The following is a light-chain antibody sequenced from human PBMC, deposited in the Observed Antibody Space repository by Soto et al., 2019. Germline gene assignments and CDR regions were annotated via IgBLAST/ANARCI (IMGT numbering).Light chain of an antibody. V-gene: IGKV3-20*01. CDR1: HTISSSY. J-gene: IGKJ1*01. CDR3: RQYVTSSPRT. CDR2: GIS. Sequence: EIALTHYPVTLSLSPGARATLSCRASHTISSSYLAWYQQKPGQAPRLLMYGISRRATGIPDRFSGSGSGTDFTLTITRLEPEDFAVYYCRQYVTSSPRTFGQGTKVDIK.